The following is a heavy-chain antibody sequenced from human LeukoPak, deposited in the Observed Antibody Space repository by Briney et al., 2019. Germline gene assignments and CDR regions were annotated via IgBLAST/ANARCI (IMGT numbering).Heavy chain of an antibody. Sequence: GGSLRLSCAASGFTFSTYAMNWVRQAPGKGLVWVSAISNSGGDTYYADSVKGRFIISRDNSKNTLYLQMNGLRAEDTAVYYCAKGHDTRTATLDYWGQGTLVTVSS. CDR1: GFTFSTYA. V-gene: IGHV3-23*01. D-gene: IGHD1-1*01. CDR2: ISNSGGDT. J-gene: IGHJ4*02. CDR3: AKGHDTRTATLDY.